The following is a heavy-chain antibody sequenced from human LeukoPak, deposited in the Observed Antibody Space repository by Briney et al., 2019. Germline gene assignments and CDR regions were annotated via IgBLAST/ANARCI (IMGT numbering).Heavy chain of an antibody. V-gene: IGHV1-18*01. CDR1: GYTFTSYG. Sequence: ASVKVSCKASGYTFTSYGISWVRQAPGQGLEWMGWISAYNGNTNYAQKLQGRVTMTTDTSTSTAYMELRSLRSDDTAVYYCARDRVDNSRGPNLYDYWGQGTLVTVSS. CDR2: ISAYNGNT. D-gene: IGHD6-13*01. J-gene: IGHJ4*02. CDR3: ARDRVDNSRGPNLYDY.